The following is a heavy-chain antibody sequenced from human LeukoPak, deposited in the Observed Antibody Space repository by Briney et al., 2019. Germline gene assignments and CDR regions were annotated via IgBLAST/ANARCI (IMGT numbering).Heavy chain of an antibody. V-gene: IGHV1-8*01. CDR1: GYTFTSYD. CDR3: ARAFQTALYYYYYMDV. Sequence: ASVKVSCKASGYTFTSYDINWVRQATGQGLEWMGWMNPNSGNTGYAQKFQGRVTMTRNTSISTAYMELSSLRSEDTAVYYCARAFQTALYYYYYMDVWGKGTTVTVSS. J-gene: IGHJ6*03. D-gene: IGHD3-16*01. CDR2: MNPNSGNT.